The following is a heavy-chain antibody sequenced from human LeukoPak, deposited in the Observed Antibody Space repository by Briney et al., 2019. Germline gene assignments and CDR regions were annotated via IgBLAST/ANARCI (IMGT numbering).Heavy chain of an antibody. CDR2: IKQDGSEK. V-gene: IGHV3-7*05. D-gene: IGHD3-16*01. CDR1: RFTFSRYW. J-gene: IGHJ4*02. Sequence: PGGSLRLSCAASRFTFSRYWMSWVRQAPGKGLEWVANIKQDGSEKYYVDSVKGRFTISRDNPKNSLYLQMNSLRAEDTAVYYCATVGGSADFWGQGTLVIVSS. CDR3: ATVGGSADF.